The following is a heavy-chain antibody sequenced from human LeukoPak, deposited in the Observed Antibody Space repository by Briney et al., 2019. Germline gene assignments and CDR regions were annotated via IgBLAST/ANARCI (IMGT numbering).Heavy chain of an antibody. CDR3: AKASTIFGVLRNGMDV. J-gene: IGHJ6*02. Sequence: GGSLRLSCAASGFTFSSYATSWVRQAPGKGLEWVSTISGSGGSTYYADSVKGRFTMSRDNSKNTLYLQMNSLRAEDTALYYCAKASTIFGVLRNGMDVWGQGTTVTVSS. V-gene: IGHV3-23*01. CDR2: ISGSGGST. D-gene: IGHD3-3*01. CDR1: GFTFSSYA.